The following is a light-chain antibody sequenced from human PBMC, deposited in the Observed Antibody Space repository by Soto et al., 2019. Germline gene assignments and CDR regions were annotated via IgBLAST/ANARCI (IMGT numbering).Light chain of an antibody. CDR2: EGS. CDR1: SSDVGSYNL. Sequence: QSALTQPASVSGSPGQSITISCTGTSSDVGSYNLVSWYQQHPGKAPKLMIYEGSKRPSGVSNRFSGSKSGNTASLTISGLQAEDEADYYCCSYSGSYVVFGGGTKHTVL. CDR3: CSYSGSYVV. J-gene: IGLJ2*01. V-gene: IGLV2-23*01.